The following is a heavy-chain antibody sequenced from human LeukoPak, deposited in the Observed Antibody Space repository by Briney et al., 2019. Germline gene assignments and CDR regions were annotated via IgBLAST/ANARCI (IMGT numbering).Heavy chain of an antibody. J-gene: IGHJ6*03. Sequence: GGSLRLSCAASGGTFSSYAISWVRQAPGQGLEWMGGIIPIFGTANYAQKFQGRVTITTDESTSTAYMELSSLRSEDTAVYYCARSAQTHYYYYYMDVWGKGTTVTVSS. CDR1: GGTFSSYA. D-gene: IGHD6-25*01. V-gene: IGHV1-69*05. CDR2: IIPIFGTA. CDR3: ARSAQTHYYYYYMDV.